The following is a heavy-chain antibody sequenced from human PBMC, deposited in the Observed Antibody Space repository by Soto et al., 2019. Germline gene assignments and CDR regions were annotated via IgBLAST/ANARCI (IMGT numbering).Heavy chain of an antibody. J-gene: IGHJ6*03. CDR1: GGSFSSHY. Sequence: QVELQESGPGLVKPSETLSLTCKVSGGSFSSHYWSWIRPPPREGMEWIGYVFYTGSTNYNPSLRSRGLSSVDTSKNQFSLKLRAVTAGDTAVYYCARQDGYYYYMDVWGKGTTVTVSS. CDR3: ARQDGYYYYMDV. CDR2: VFYTGST. V-gene: IGHV4-59*08.